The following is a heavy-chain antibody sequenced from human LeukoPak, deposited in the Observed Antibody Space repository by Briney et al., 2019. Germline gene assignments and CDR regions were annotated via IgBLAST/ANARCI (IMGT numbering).Heavy chain of an antibody. CDR3: AGEVSPAAPSPFDY. V-gene: IGHV3-30-3*01. J-gene: IGHJ4*02. D-gene: IGHD2-2*01. CDR1: GFTFSSYA. Sequence: GRSLRLSCAASGFTFSSYAMHWVRQAPGKGLEWVAVISYDGSNKYYADSVKGRFTISRDNSKNTLYLQMNSLRAEDTAVYYCAGEVSPAAPSPFDYWGQGTLVTVSS. CDR2: ISYDGSNK.